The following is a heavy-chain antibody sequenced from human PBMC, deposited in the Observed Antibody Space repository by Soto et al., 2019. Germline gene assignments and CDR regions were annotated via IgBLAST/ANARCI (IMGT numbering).Heavy chain of an antibody. V-gene: IGHV3-11*01. D-gene: IGHD4-17*01. CDR2: ISSTGRTI. Sequence: GASLRLSCAASRFTFIDFYMSWIRQAPGKGLEWVSYISSTGRTIYYADSVRGRFTISRDDAKNSLYLQMNSLRAEDTAVYYCASSYGGNAHFAFDIWGQGTMVTVSS. CDR3: ASSYGGNAHFAFDI. J-gene: IGHJ3*02. CDR1: RFTFIDFY.